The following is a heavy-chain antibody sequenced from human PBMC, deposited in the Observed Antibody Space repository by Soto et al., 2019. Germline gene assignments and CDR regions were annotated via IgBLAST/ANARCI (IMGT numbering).Heavy chain of an antibody. CDR1: GFTVSSNY. Sequence: HPGGSLRLSCAASGFTVSSNYMSWVRQAPGKGLEWVSVLYSGGSTYYADSVKGRFTISRDNSKNTLYLQMNSLRAEDTAVYYCARVIAVAGTEDYFDYWGQGTLVTVSS. CDR2: LYSGGST. V-gene: IGHV3-53*01. CDR3: ARVIAVAGTEDYFDY. D-gene: IGHD6-19*01. J-gene: IGHJ4*02.